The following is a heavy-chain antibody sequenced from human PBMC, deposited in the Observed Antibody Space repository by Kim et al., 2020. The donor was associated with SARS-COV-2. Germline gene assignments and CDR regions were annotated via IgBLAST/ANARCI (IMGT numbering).Heavy chain of an antibody. J-gene: IGHJ4*02. CDR1: GFTFSGSS. D-gene: IGHD3-10*01. V-gene: IGHV3-73*01. CDR3: RFAVRGVPSFDY. Sequence: GGSLRLSCVASGFTFSGSSVHWVRQSSGKGLEWVGRVASKNDYYATAYDASVKGRFSISRDDSKDTAYLQMDSLKTEDTAVYYCRFAVRGVPSFDYWGQGTPVTVSS. CDR2: VASKNDYYAT.